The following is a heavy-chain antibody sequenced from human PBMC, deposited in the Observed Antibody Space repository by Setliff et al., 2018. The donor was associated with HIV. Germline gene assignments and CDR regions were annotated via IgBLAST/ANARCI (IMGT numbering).Heavy chain of an antibody. J-gene: IGHJ6*03. V-gene: IGHV1-18*01. CDR2: ISANNGNT. Sequence: GASVKVSCKASGYTFTSYGLNWVRQAPGQGLEWMGWISANNGNTNYAQKLQGRVTMTTDTSTSTAYMELSSLRSEDTAVYYCARVIVVVTATQLDYYYVDVWGKGTTVTVSS. D-gene: IGHD2-21*02. CDR1: GYTFTSYG. CDR3: ARVIVVVTATQLDYYYVDV.